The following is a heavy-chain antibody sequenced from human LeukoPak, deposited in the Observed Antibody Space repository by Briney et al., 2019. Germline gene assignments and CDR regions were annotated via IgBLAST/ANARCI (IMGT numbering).Heavy chain of an antibody. CDR2: ISSRSTNI. CDR3: ARDRGGLRRFDP. V-gene: IGHV3-21*01. D-gene: IGHD3-16*01. CDR1: GFTFSRYS. J-gene: IGHJ5*02. Sequence: PGGSLRLSCAGSGFTFSRYSMNWFRQAPGKGLERVSSISSRSTNIFYADSVKGRFTISRDNAKNSLYLQMNSLRAEDTAVYYCARDRGGLRRFDPWGQGTLVTVSS.